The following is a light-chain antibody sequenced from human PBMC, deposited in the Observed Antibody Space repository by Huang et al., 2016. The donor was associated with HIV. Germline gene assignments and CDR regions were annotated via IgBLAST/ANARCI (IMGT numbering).Light chain of an antibody. J-gene: IGKJ2*01. V-gene: IGKV2-28*01. CDR3: MQGLQTPYT. Sequence: IVMTQSPLSLPATPGAPAFLSCNSSQRRLRSNGYNYLDWYLQKPGQSPQLLIYLGSNRASGVPDRCSGIGAGTDCTVRISRVETEDVGVYYCMQGLQTPYTFGQGTNLEIK. CDR2: LGS. CDR1: QRRLRSNGYNY.